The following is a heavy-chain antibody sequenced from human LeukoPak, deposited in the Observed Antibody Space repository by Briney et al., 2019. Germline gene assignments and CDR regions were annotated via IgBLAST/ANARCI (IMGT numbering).Heavy chain of an antibody. D-gene: IGHD1-1*01. CDR2: IGGSGGSA. J-gene: IGHJ4*02. CDR3: AQAYGTTATTDSDFDY. V-gene: IGHV3-23*01. CDR1: GFTFSSHA. Sequence: HPGGSLRLSCAASGFTFSSHAMSWVRQAPGKGLDWVSTIGGSGGSAYYADSVKGRFTISRDDSRNTLYLQMNSLRAEDTAVYYCAQAYGTTATTDSDFDYWGQGTLVTVSS.